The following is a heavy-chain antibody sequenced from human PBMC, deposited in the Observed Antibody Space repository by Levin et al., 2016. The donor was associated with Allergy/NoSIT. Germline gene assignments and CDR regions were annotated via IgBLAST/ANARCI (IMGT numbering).Heavy chain of an antibody. CDR2: INPNSGGT. D-gene: IGHD2-2*01. Sequence: ASVKVSCKASGYTFTGYYMHWVRQAPGQGLEWMGWINPNSGGTNYAQKFQGRVTMTRDTSISTAYMELSRLRSDDTAVYYCASLGYCSSTSCFQGLYYMDVWGKGTTVTVSS. J-gene: IGHJ6*03. CDR1: GYTFTGYY. CDR3: ASLGYCSSTSCFQGLYYMDV. V-gene: IGHV1-2*02.